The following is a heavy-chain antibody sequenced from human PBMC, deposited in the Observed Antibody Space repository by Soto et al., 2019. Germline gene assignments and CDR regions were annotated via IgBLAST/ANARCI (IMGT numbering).Heavy chain of an antibody. CDR1: GYTFTTYA. V-gene: IGHV1-3*05. J-gene: IGHJ4*02. CDR3: ARSIVVVTALDY. CDR2: INAGNGNT. D-gene: IGHD2-21*02. Sequence: QVQLVQSGAEEKKPGASVKVSCKAPGYTFTTYAMHWVRQAPGQRLEWMGGINAGNGNTKYSQKFQGRVTITRDTSASTAYMELSSLRSEDTAVYYCARSIVVVTALDYWGQGTLVTVSS.